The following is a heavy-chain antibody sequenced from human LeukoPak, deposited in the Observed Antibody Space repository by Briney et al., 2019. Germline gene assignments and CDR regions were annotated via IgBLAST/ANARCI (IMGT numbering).Heavy chain of an antibody. Sequence: SVKVSCKASGGTFSSYAISWVRQAPGQGLEWMGGIIPIFGTANYAQKFQGRVTITANESTSTAYMELSSLRSEDTAVYYCARDAGYSSPYYYYYGMDVWGQGTTVTVSS. CDR3: ARDAGYSSPYYYYYGMDV. CDR2: IIPIFGTA. V-gene: IGHV1-69*13. CDR1: GGTFSSYA. J-gene: IGHJ6*02. D-gene: IGHD6-13*01.